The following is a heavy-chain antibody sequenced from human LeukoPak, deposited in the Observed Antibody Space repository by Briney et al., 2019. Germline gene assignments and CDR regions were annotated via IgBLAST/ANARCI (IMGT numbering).Heavy chain of an antibody. V-gene: IGHV3-21*01. CDR1: GFTFSSYS. J-gene: IGHJ2*01. CDR2: ISSRSSYI. D-gene: IGHD2-2*01. CDR3: ARDAYCSTTICKEYFDL. Sequence: GGSLRLSCAASGFTFSSYSMNWVRQAPGKGLEWVSSISSRSSYIYYADSVKGRFTISRDNAKNSLYLQMSSLRAEDTAVYYCARDAYCSTTICKEYFDLWGRGTLVTVSS.